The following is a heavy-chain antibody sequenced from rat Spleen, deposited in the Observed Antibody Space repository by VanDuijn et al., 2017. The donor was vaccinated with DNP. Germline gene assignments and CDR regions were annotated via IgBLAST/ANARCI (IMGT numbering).Heavy chain of an antibody. Sequence: EVQLVESGEGLVQPGRSLKLSCAASGFTFSHYYMAWVRQAPTKGLEWVASISTGDHTYSSDSVKGRFSLSRDNAISTLYLQMDSLRSEDTATYYCTTQNYGGPDYWGQGVMVTVSS. CDR3: TTQNYGGPDY. D-gene: IGHD1-11*01. V-gene: IGHV5-27*01. J-gene: IGHJ2*01. CDR2: ISTGDHT. CDR1: GFTFSHYY.